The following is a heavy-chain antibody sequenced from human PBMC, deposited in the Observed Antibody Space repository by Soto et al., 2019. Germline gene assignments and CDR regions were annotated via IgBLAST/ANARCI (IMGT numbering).Heavy chain of an antibody. V-gene: IGHV4-59*01. CDR2: IYYSGST. CDR1: DTSHSGDY. Sequence: SWTVPHTCVVADTSHSGDYRSWNRQPPGKGLEWIGYIYYSGSTNYNPSLKSRVTISVDTSKNQFSLKLSSVTAADTAVYYCAGTWGSTNDYWGRGTLVTVSS. CDR3: AGTWGSTNDY. J-gene: IGHJ4*02. D-gene: IGHD3-16*01.